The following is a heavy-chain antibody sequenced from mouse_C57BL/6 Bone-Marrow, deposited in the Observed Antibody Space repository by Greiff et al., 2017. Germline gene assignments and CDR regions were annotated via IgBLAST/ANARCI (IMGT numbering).Heavy chain of an antibody. CDR3: ARDGGIYYDPFAY. V-gene: IGHV1-81*01. CDR1: GYTFTSYG. J-gene: IGHJ3*01. CDR2: IYPRSGNT. Sequence: QVQLQQSGAELARPGASVKLSCKASGYTFTSYGISWVKQRTGQGLEWIGEIYPRSGNTYYNEKFKGKDTLTADKSSSTAYMELRSLTSEDSAVYFCARDGGIYYDPFAYWGQGTLVTVSA. D-gene: IGHD2-4*01.